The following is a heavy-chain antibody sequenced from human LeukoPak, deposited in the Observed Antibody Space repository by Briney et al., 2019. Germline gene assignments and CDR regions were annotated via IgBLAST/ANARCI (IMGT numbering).Heavy chain of an antibody. CDR1: GYTFTGYY. D-gene: IGHD6-19*01. J-gene: IGHJ4*02. CDR2: INPNSGGT. Sequence: ASVKVSCKASGYTFTGYYMHWVRQAPGQGLEWMGWINPNSGGTNYAQKFQGRVTMTRDTSISTAYMELSRLRSEDTAVYYCARDPLPEPEAGTPFDYWGQGTLVTVSS. CDR3: ARDPLPEPEAGTPFDY. V-gene: IGHV1-2*02.